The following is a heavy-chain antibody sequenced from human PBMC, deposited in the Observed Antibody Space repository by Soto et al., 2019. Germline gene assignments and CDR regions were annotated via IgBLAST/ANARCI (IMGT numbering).Heavy chain of an antibody. D-gene: IGHD3-3*01. Sequence: GASVKVSCQASGYSFTNYPMHWVRQAPGQSLEWVGWITSGNGDTKYSQRFQGRVSITADESTSTAYMELSSLRSEDTAVYYCARSALRWSGYYTVRSPLGYWGQGTLVTVSS. CDR3: ARSALRWSGYYTVRSPLGY. CDR1: GYSFTNYP. J-gene: IGHJ4*02. CDR2: ITSGNGDT. V-gene: IGHV1-3*01.